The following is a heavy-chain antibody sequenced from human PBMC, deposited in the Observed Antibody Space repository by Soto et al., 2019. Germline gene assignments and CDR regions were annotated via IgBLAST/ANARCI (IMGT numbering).Heavy chain of an antibody. CDR1: VYTFTRCG. J-gene: IGHJ6*02. Sequence: SANVSCRASVYTFTRCGMHSVRQAPGQGLEWMGWINPNSGGTNYEHKFQGRVTMTRDTSISTAYMELSRLRSDDTAVYYCASKPRSRGNYYYYDMDGWGQGTTVIGS. V-gene: IGHV1-2*07. CDR3: ASKPRSRGNYYYYDMDG. CDR2: INPNSGGT.